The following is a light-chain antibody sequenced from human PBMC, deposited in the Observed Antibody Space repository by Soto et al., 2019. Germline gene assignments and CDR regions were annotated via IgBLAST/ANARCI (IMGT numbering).Light chain of an antibody. CDR2: KAS. CDR1: QSISSW. Sequence: DIQMTQSTSTLSASVGDRVTITCRASQSISSWLAWYQQKTGKAPKLLMYKASSLESGVPSMFSGSGSGTEFTLTISSLQPDDFATYNGQQYNSYPCTFGQGNKVEIK. CDR3: QQYNSYPCT. J-gene: IGKJ1*01. V-gene: IGKV1-5*03.